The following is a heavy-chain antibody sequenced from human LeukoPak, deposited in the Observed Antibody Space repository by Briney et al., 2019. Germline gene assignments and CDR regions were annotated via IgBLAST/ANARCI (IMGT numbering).Heavy chain of an antibody. D-gene: IGHD3-3*01. V-gene: IGHV4-61*02. Sequence: SETLSLTCTVSGGSISSGSYYWSWIRQPAGMGLEWIGRIYTSGSTNYNPSLKSRVTISVDTSKNQFSLKLSSVTAADTAVYYCAREISIFGVAILDYWGQGTLVTVSS. CDR2: IYTSGST. J-gene: IGHJ4*02. CDR3: AREISIFGVAILDY. CDR1: GGSISSGSYY.